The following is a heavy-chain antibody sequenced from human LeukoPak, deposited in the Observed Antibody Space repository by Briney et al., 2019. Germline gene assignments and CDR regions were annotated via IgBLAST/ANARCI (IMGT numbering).Heavy chain of an antibody. J-gene: IGHJ4*02. CDR3: ARERYDSRWYTFGS. D-gene: IGHD3-22*01. V-gene: IGHV3-30*03. Sequence: GGSLRLSCEASGFAFSGYGMHWVRQAPGKGLEWVAVISYDESSKYFADSVKGRFTISRDNSKNTLYLLMNSLRAEDTAVYYCARERYDSRWYTFGSWGQGTLVTVSS. CDR2: ISYDESSK. CDR1: GFAFSGYG.